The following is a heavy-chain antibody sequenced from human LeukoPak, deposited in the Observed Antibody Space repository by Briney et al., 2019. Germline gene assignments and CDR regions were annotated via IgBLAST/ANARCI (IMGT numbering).Heavy chain of an antibody. J-gene: IGHJ5*02. V-gene: IGHV3-74*01. CDR1: GFSFSNYW. D-gene: IGHD2-15*01. Sequence: PGGSLRLSCAASGFSFSNYWIHWVRQAPGKGLVWVSRISSGVISTNYADPVKGRFTISRDNAKNTVYLQMNSLRVEDTAVYYCARACVGCWWLDPWGQGTLVTVSS. CDR3: ARACVGCWWLDP. CDR2: ISSGVIST.